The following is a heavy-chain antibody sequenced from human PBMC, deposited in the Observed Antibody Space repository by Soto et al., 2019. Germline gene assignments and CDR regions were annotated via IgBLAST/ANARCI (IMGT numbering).Heavy chain of an antibody. J-gene: IGHJ4*02. CDR3: TREDFNPGPDFGS. Sequence: GGSLRLSCEGFGFTFSDHYIDWVRQAPGKGLEWVGRTRDKGNNYVADYDASVRGRFTISRDESKNSVYLQMSSLKTEDTAVYYCTREDFNPGPDFGSWGQGTLVTVSS. V-gene: IGHV3-72*01. CDR2: TRDKGNNYVA. CDR1: GFTFSDHY.